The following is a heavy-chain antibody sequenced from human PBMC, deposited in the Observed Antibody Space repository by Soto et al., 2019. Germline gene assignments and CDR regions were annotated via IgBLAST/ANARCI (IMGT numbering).Heavy chain of an antibody. CDR2: INHSGST. CDR1: GGSFSGYY. J-gene: IGHJ4*02. D-gene: IGHD3-3*01. Sequence: PSEILSLTCAVYGGSFSGYYWSWIRQPPGKGLEWIGEINHSGSTNYNPSLKSRVTISVDTSKNQFSLKLSSVTAADTAVYYCARGLYDFWSGYYTTPMDYWGQGTLVTVSS. V-gene: IGHV4-34*01. CDR3: ARGLYDFWSGYYTTPMDY.